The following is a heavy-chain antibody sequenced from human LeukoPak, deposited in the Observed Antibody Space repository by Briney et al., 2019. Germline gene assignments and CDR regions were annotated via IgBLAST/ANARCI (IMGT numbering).Heavy chain of an antibody. CDR2: INTNDGYT. J-gene: IGHJ4*02. CDR3: ARDSHAFASDY. Sequence: ASLRVSCRTSGYTFTTHHIHWVGQAPGQGLEWMGFINTNDGYTNYAQKFQGRITVTSDTSTNTVYMELRSLRSDDTALYYCARDSHAFASDYWGQGTLVTVSS. CDR1: GYTFTTHH. V-gene: IGHV1-46*01.